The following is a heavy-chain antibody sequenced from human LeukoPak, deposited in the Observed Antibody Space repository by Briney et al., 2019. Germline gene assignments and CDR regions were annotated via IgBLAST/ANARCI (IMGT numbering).Heavy chain of an antibody. CDR1: GYSFTSHW. V-gene: IGHV5-51*01. CDR3: AIDPYYYDGSGSLDY. Sequence: GESLKISCKGSGYSFTSHWIGWVRQMPGKGLEWMGIIYSGDSETRYSPSFQGQVTISADKSISTAYLQWSSLKASDTAMYYCAIDPYYYDGSGSLDYWGQGTLVTVSS. D-gene: IGHD3-22*01. CDR2: IYSGDSET. J-gene: IGHJ4*02.